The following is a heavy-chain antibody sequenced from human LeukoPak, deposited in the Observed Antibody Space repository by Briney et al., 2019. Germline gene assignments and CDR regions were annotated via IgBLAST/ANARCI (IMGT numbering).Heavy chain of an antibody. J-gene: IGHJ4*02. D-gene: IGHD3-10*01. CDR1: GFTFSSYS. V-gene: IGHV3-7*01. Sequence: PGGSLRLSCAASGFTFSSYSMNWVRQAPGKGLEWVANIKQDGSEKYYVDSVKGRFTISRDNAKNSLYLQMDSLRAEDTAVYFCARTSGTGWSHWGQGTLVTVSS. CDR3: ARTSGTGWSH. CDR2: IKQDGSEK.